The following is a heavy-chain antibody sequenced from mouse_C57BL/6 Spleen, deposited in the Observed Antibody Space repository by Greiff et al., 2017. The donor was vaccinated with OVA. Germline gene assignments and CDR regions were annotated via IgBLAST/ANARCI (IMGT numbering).Heavy chain of an antibody. CDR2: IHPNSGST. CDR1: GYTFTSYW. D-gene: IGHD1-1*01. V-gene: IGHV1-64*01. J-gene: IGHJ2*01. CDR3: ARRGVITTAPDY. Sequence: VKLQQPGAELVKPGASVKLSCKASGYTFTSYWMHWVKQRPGQGLEWIGMIHPNSGSTNYNEKFTSKATLTVDKSSSTAYMQLSSRTSEDSAVYYWARRGVITTAPDYGGQGTTLTVSS.